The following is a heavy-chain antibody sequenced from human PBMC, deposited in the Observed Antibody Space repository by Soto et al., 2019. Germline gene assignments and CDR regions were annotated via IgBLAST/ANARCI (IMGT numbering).Heavy chain of an antibody. V-gene: IGHV3-74*01. Sequence: GGSLRLSCASSGFTFSSYWMHWVRQATEKGLMWVSHINSDGSSTSYADSVKGRFTISRDNAKNTLYLQMNSLRAEDTAVYYCARDQPGYSYGYGLGYWGQGTLVTVSS. CDR2: INSDGSST. CDR1: GFTFSSYW. CDR3: ARDQPGYSYGYGLGY. D-gene: IGHD5-18*01. J-gene: IGHJ4*02.